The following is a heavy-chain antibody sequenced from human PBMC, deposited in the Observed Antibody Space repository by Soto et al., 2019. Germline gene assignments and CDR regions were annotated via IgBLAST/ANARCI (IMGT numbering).Heavy chain of an antibody. CDR2: ISGIGGST. V-gene: IGHV3-23*01. CDR1: GFTFTDYA. D-gene: IGHD6-13*01. Sequence: EVQLLESGGGLVQPGGSLRLSCAASGFTFTDYALSWVRQAPGKGLEWVATISGIGGSTYLADSVKGRLSISRDNSKNKVSMLMNSLRAEDTGVYDSENGASGYISSWYYFDYWGRGTMVTVSS. CDR3: ENGASGYISSWYYFDY. J-gene: IGHJ4*02.